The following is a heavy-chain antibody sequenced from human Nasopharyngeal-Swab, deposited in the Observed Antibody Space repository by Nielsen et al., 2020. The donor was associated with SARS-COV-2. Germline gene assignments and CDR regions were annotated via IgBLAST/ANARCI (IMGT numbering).Heavy chain of an antibody. D-gene: IGHD6-13*01. CDR3: ARSASSSWYLWNWFDP. V-gene: IGHV1-3*01. J-gene: IGHJ5*02. Sequence: WVRQAPGQRLEWMGWINAGNGNTKYSQKFQGRVTITRDTSASTAYMELSSLRSEDTAVYYCARSASSSWYLWNWFDPWGQGTLVTVSS. CDR2: INAGNGNT.